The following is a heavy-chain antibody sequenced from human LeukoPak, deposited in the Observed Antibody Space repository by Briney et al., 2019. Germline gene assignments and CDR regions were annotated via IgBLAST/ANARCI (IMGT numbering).Heavy chain of an antibody. V-gene: IGHV4-34*01. CDR2: INHSGST. J-gene: IGHJ4*02. Sequence: SETLSLTCAVYGGSFSGYYWSWIRQPPGKGLEWIGEINHSGSTNYNPSLKSRVTISVDTSKNQFSLKLSSVTAADTAVYYCAIQHVCWGQGTLVSVSS. D-gene: IGHD2-2*01. CDR3: AIQHVC. CDR1: GGSFSGYY.